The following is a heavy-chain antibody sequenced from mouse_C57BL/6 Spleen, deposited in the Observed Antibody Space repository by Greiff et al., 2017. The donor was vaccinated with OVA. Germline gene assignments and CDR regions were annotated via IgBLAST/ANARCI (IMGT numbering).Heavy chain of an antibody. CDR1: GFTFSDYG. Sequence: EVQLVESGGGLVKPGGSLKLSCAASGFTFSDYGMHWVRQAPEKGLEWVAYISSGSSTIYYADTVKGRFTISKDNAKNTLFLQMTSLRSEDTAMYYCANDYGGSYEFAYWGQGTLVTVSA. CDR3: ANDYGGSYEFAY. V-gene: IGHV5-17*01. J-gene: IGHJ3*01. D-gene: IGHD1-1*01. CDR2: ISSGSSTI.